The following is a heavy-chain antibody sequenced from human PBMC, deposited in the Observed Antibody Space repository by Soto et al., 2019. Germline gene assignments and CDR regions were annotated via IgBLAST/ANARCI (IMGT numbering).Heavy chain of an antibody. Sequence: ASVKVSCKASGYTFTSYYMHWVRQAPGQGLEWMGIINPSGGSTSYAQKFQGRVTMTRDTSTSTVYMELSSLRSEDTAVYYCARDINTMVRGVIADPFDYWGQGTLVTVSS. CDR3: ARDINTMVRGVIADPFDY. D-gene: IGHD3-10*01. V-gene: IGHV1-46*01. J-gene: IGHJ4*02. CDR2: INPSGGST. CDR1: GYTFTSYY.